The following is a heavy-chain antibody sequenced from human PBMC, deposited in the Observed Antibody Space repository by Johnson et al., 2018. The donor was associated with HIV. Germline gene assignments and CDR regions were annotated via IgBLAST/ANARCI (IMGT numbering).Heavy chain of an antibody. D-gene: IGHD1-1*01. V-gene: IGHV3-15*05. CDR2: IKSKTDGGTT. Sequence: VQLVESGGGLVEPGGSLRLSCAASGFTFNNAWMSWVRQAPGKGLEWVGRIKSKTDGGTTDYAAPVKGRFTISRDDSKNTLYLQMNSLKTEDTAVYYCARGDGYRRAFDIWGQGTMVTVSS. CDR3: ARGDGYRRAFDI. J-gene: IGHJ3*02. CDR1: GFTFNNAW.